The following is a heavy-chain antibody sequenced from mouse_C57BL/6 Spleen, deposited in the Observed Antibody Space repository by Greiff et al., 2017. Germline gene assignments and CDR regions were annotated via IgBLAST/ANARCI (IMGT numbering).Heavy chain of an antibody. D-gene: IGHD4-1*01. CDR1: GYTFTSYW. V-gene: IGHV1-53*01. CDR2: INPSNGGT. J-gene: IGHJ3*01. Sequence: QVQLQQPGTELVKPGASVKLSCKASGYTFTSYWMHWVKQRPGQGLEWIGNINPSNGGTKYNEKFKSKATLTGDKSSTTAYMQLSSLTSEDSAVYYCARWTVLGPFAYWGQGTLVTVSA. CDR3: ARWTVLGPFAY.